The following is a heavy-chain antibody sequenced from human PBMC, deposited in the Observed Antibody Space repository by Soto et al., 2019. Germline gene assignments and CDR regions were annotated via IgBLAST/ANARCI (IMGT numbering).Heavy chain of an antibody. CDR2: IYYSGST. CDR3: ARQDSSWVDY. CDR1: GGSIRSYY. Sequence: SETLSLTCTVSGGSIRSYYWSWIRQPPGKGLEWIGYIYYSGSTNYNPSLKSRVTISVDTSKNQFSLKLSSVTAADTAVYYCARQDSSWVDYWGQGTLVTVSS. D-gene: IGHD6-13*01. V-gene: IGHV4-59*08. J-gene: IGHJ4*02.